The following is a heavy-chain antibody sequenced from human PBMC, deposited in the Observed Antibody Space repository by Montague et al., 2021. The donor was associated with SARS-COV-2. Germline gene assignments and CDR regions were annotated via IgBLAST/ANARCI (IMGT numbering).Heavy chain of an antibody. J-gene: IGHJ4*02. D-gene: IGHD3-16*02. CDR1: GFTLSSNY. Sequence: SLRLSCAGSGFTLSSNYMTWVRQTPGKRLQWVSVIYGANTYYAGSVKGRFTISRDDSRNTLHLQMDSLRADDTAVYFCARGGSHLGELSFDYWGQGTLVTVSS. CDR2: IYGANT. CDR3: ARGGSHLGELSFDY. V-gene: IGHV3-53*01.